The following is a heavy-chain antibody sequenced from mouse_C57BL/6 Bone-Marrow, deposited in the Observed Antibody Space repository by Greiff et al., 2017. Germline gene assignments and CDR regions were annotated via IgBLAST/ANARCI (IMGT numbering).Heavy chain of an antibody. CDR1: GFSLTSYG. Sequence: VKLMESGPGLVQPSQSLSITCTVSGFSLTSYGVHWVRQSPGKGLEWLGVIWSGGSTDYNAAFISRLSISKDNSKSQVFFKMNSLQADDTAIYYCATVYYGNYVPYAMDYWGQGTSVTVSS. D-gene: IGHD2-1*01. CDR2: IWSGGST. V-gene: IGHV2-2*01. CDR3: ATVYYGNYVPYAMDY. J-gene: IGHJ4*01.